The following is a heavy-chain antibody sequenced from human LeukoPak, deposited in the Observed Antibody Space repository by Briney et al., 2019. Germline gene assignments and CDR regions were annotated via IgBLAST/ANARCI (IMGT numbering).Heavy chain of an antibody. CDR2: NYYSGST. D-gene: IGHD3-22*01. V-gene: IGHV4-59*01. Sequence: PSETLSLTCTVSGGSISTYYWSWIRQPTGGGLEWIGYNYYSGSTKYNPSLKSRGIMSVDMTKSQFALKLVSVTAADTAVYYSAILEPARYYDSSGYSYEYWGQGTLVTVSS. CDR3: AILEPARYYDSSGYSYEY. J-gene: IGHJ4*02. CDR1: GGSISTYY.